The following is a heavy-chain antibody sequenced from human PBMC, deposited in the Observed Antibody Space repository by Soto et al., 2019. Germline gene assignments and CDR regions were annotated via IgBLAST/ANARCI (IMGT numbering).Heavy chain of an antibody. CDR3: ARGGYSGSYHPFDY. D-gene: IGHD1-26*01. Sequence: XVTLSLTCAVYGGSFSGYYWSWIRQPPGKGLEWIGEINHSGSTNYNPSLKSRVTISVDTSKNQFSLKLSSVTAADTAVYYCARGGYSGSYHPFDYWGQGTLVTVSS. CDR1: GGSFSGYY. CDR2: INHSGST. V-gene: IGHV4-34*01. J-gene: IGHJ4*02.